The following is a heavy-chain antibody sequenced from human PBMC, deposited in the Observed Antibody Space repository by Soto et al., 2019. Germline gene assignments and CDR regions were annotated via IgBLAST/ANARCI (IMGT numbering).Heavy chain of an antibody. J-gene: IGHJ6*02. V-gene: IGHV3-23*01. CDR1: GFTFSSYA. CDR2: ISGSGGST. D-gene: IGHD3-22*01. Sequence: GGSLRLSCAASGFTFSSYAISWVRQAPGKGLEWVSAISGSGGSTYYADSVKGRFTISRDNSKNTLYLQMNSLRAEDTAVYYCARGITMIVVVISGTPPPTGMDVWGQGTTVTVSS. CDR3: ARGITMIVVVISGTPPPTGMDV.